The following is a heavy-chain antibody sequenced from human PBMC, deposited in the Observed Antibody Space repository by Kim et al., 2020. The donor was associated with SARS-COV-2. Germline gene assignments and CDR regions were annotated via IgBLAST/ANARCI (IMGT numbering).Heavy chain of an antibody. Sequence: GGSLRLSCAASGFTFSNYGMHWVRQAPGKGLEWVAAISYDGMNKQYGDSVKGRFTISRDNAKNTLYLEMNSLRAEDTDVYYCAKGSCGSGYHHYGMDVWGQGTTVTVSS. CDR3: AKGSCGSGYHHYGMDV. CDR2: ISYDGMNK. D-gene: IGHD3-10*01. J-gene: IGHJ6*02. V-gene: IGHV3-30*18. CDR1: GFTFSNYG.